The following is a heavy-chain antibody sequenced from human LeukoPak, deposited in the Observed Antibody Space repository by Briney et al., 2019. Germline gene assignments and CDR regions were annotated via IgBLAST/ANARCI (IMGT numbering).Heavy chain of an antibody. CDR3: ATIAAAGTQYYYYGMDV. J-gene: IGHJ6*02. D-gene: IGHD6-13*01. V-gene: IGHV1-69*13. CDR2: IIPIFGTA. CDR1: GGTFTSYA. Sequence: SVKVSCKASGGTFTSYAISWVRQAPGQGLEWMGGIIPIFGTANYAQKFQGRVTITADESTSTAYMELSSLRSEDTAVYYCATIAAAGTQYYYYGMDVWGQGTTVTVSS.